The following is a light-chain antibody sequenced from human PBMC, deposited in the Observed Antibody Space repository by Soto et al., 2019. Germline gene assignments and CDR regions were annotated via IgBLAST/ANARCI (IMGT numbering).Light chain of an antibody. J-gene: IGKJ5*01. CDR3: QQYNNWPFT. Sequence: ILFPQSPATLSLSPGERATLSCRASQSVSSYLAWYQQKTGQAPSILIYGASTRDTGVPDRFSGSGSGTECTLTISRLQSEDFEVYYCQQYNNWPFTFGQGTRLDIK. V-gene: IGKV3-15*01. CDR1: QSVSSY. CDR2: GAS.